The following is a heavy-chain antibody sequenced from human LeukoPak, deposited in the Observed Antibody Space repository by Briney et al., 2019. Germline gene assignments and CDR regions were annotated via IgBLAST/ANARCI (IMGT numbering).Heavy chain of an antibody. CDR3: ARGSKQLIAAAGTGLPGGTILYFDY. D-gene: IGHD6-13*01. CDR1: GDSISNYY. CDR2: IYYSGST. J-gene: IGHJ4*02. V-gene: IGHV4-59*12. Sequence: PSETLSLTCTVSGDSISNYYWSWIRQPPGKGLEWIGYIYYSGSTNYNPSLESRVTISVDTSKNQFSLKLSSVTAADTAVYYCARGSKQLIAAAGTGLPGGTILYFDYWGQGTLVTVSS.